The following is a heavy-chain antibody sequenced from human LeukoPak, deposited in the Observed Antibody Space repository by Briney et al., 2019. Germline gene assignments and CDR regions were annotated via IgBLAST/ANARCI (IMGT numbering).Heavy chain of an antibody. J-gene: IGHJ5*02. CDR2: IKQDGSEK. Sequence: GGSLRLSCAASGFTFGSYSMNWVRQAPGKGLEWVANIKQDGSEKYYVDSVKGRFTISRDNAKNSLYLQMNSLRAEDTAVYYCARDESWGQGTLVTVSS. V-gene: IGHV3-7*01. CDR3: ARDES. CDR1: GFTFGSYS.